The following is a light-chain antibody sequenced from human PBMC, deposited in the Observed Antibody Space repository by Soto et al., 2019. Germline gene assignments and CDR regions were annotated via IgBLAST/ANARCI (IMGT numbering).Light chain of an antibody. CDR3: QQYNSYT. V-gene: IGKV1-5*01. J-gene: IGKJ2*01. CDR2: DAS. CDR1: QSISSW. Sequence: DIPMTQSPFTLSASVGDRVTITCRASQSISSWLAWYQQKPGKAPKLLIYDASSLESGVPSRFSGSGSGTEFTLTISSLQPDDFATYYCQQYNSYTFGQGTKLEIK.